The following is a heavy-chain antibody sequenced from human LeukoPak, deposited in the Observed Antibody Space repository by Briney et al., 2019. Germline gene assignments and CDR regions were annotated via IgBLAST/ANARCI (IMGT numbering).Heavy chain of an antibody. CDR2: ISYDGSNK. J-gene: IGHJ5*02. CDR1: GFTFSSYA. CDR3: ARVLARKQWLGLFHVNWFDP. Sequence: GGSLRLSCAASGFTFSSYAMHWVRQAPGKGLEWVAVISYDGSNKYYADSVKGRFTISRDNSKNTLYLQMNSLRAEDTAVYYCARVLARKQWLGLFHVNWFDPWGQGTLVTVSS. V-gene: IGHV3-30-3*01. D-gene: IGHD6-19*01.